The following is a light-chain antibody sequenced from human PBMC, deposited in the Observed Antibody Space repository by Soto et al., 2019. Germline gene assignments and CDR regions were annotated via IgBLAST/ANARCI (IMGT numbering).Light chain of an antibody. CDR1: SSDVGSYNL. Sequence: QSVLTQPASVSGSPGQSITISCTGTSSDVGSYNLVSWYQQLPGKAPKVIICEVNKRPSGVSYRFSGSKSGNTASLTISGLQTEDEADYYCCSYAGTVAYVFGTGTKLTVL. V-gene: IGLV2-23*02. CDR3: CSYAGTVAYV. J-gene: IGLJ1*01. CDR2: EVN.